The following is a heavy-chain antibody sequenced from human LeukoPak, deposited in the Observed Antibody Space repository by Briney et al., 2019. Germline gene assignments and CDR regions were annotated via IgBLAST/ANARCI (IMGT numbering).Heavy chain of an antibody. Sequence: PSETLSLTCTVSGGSISSYYWSWIRQPAGKGLEWIGRIYTSGSTNYNPSLKSRVTMSVDTSKNQFSLKLSSVTAADTAVYYCARAGDSSSWYSRIDPWGQGTPVTVSS. J-gene: IGHJ5*02. V-gene: IGHV4-4*07. CDR1: GGSISSYY. D-gene: IGHD6-13*01. CDR3: ARAGDSSSWYSRIDP. CDR2: IYTSGST.